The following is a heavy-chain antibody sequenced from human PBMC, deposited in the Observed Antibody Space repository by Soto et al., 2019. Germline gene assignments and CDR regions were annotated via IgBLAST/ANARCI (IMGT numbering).Heavy chain of an antibody. CDR3: ARWGTTGGLDV. Sequence: QVQLVESGGGVVQPGTSLRVSCVGSGFTFRSYVIHWVRQAPGKGLAWVALTSYDGSDKYYGDSVRGRFTISRDNSRNTVDLQMDSRRLEDTALYYCARWGTTGGLDVWGQGTLVSV. J-gene: IGHJ1*01. D-gene: IGHD3-16*01. CDR2: TSYDGSDK. CDR1: GFTFRSYV. V-gene: IGHV3-30*19.